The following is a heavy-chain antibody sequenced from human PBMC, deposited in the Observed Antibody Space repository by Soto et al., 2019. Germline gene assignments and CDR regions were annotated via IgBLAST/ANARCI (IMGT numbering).Heavy chain of an antibody. V-gene: IGHV1-69*01. J-gene: IGHJ6*02. CDR3: ARWSGGGFPEGSNYGMDA. CDR1: GGTFSSYA. Sequence: QVQLVQSGAEVKKPGSSVKVSCKASGGTFSSYAISWVRQAPGQGLEWMGGIIPIFGTANYAQKFQGRVTITADEPTSKAYRELRTLGSGEPALYSGARWSGGGFPEGSNYGMDAGGQGTTVTASS. D-gene: IGHD2-15*01. CDR2: IIPIFGTA.